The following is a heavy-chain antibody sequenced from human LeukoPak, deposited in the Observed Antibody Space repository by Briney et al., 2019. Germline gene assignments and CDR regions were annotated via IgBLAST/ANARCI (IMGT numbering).Heavy chain of an antibody. Sequence: SETLSLTCTVSGGSISSYYWSWIRQPPGKGLEWIGYIYYSGSTNYTPSLKSRVTISVDTSKNQFSLKLSSVTAADTAVYYCARDPSSGWYHWFDPWGQGTLVTVSS. D-gene: IGHD6-19*01. V-gene: IGHV4-59*01. CDR2: IYYSGST. CDR1: GGSISSYY. CDR3: ARDPSSGWYHWFDP. J-gene: IGHJ5*02.